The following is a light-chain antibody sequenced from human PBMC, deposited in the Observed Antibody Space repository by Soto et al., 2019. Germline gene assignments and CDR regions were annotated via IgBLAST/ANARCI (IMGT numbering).Light chain of an antibody. J-gene: IGKJ4*01. CDR2: GAS. V-gene: IGKV3-15*01. Sequence: EIVMTQSPATLSVSPGERATLSCRASQSVGRNLAWYQQKPGQAPRLLIYGASTRATGIPARFSGSGSGTEFXXXXXXXXXEXFAIYSCQQYNHWPPLTFGGGTKVEIK. CDR3: QQYNHWPPLT. CDR1: QSVGRN.